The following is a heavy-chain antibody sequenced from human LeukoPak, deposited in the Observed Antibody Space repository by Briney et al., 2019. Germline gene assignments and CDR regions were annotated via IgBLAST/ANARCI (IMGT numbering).Heavy chain of an antibody. CDR2: IYCSGST. CDR1: GGSISSGGYY. D-gene: IGHD2-2*01. Sequence: PSETLSLTCTVSGGSISSGGYYWSWIRQHPGKGLEWIGYIYCSGSTYYNPSLKSRVTISVDTSKNQFSLKLSSVTAADTAVYYCARGQLLPNWFDPWGQGTLVTVSS. CDR3: ARGQLLPNWFDP. J-gene: IGHJ5*02. V-gene: IGHV4-31*03.